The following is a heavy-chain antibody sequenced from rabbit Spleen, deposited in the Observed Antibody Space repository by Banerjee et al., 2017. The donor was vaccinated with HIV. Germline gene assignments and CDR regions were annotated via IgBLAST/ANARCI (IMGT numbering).Heavy chain of an antibody. D-gene: IGHD3-1*01. CDR3: ARDLVAAIGWNFNL. CDR1: GFSFSNKVV. Sequence: QEQVVESGGGLVKPEGSLKLSCTASGFSFSNKVVMCWVRQAPGKGLEWIACINAATAKPVYASWAKGRFTMSRTSSTTVTLQMTSLTAADTATYFCARDLVAAIGWNFNLWGPGTLVTVS. J-gene: IGHJ4*01. V-gene: IGHV1S45*01. CDR2: INAATAKP.